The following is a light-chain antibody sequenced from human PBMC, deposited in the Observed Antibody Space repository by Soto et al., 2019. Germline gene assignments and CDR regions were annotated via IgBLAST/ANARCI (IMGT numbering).Light chain of an antibody. CDR2: AAS. CDR3: QKYNSAPQT. V-gene: IGKV1-27*01. Sequence: DIQMTQSPSSLSASVGDRVTITCRASQAIRNYLAWYQQKPGKVPKLLIYAASILQSGVPSRFSGSGSGTDFTLTISSLQPEDVATYYCQKYNSAPQTFGQGTKVEIK. CDR1: QAIRNY. J-gene: IGKJ1*01.